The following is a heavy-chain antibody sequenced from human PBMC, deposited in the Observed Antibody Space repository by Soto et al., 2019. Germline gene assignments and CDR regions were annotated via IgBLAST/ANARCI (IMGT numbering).Heavy chain of an antibody. J-gene: IGHJ4*02. D-gene: IGHD1-26*01. V-gene: IGHV3-23*01. Sequence: GGSLRLSCAASGFTFSSYAMRWVRQAPGKGLEWVSAISGSGGSTYYADSVKGRFTISGDNSKNTLYLQMNSLSAVDTAVYYCARRGSGSYYDYWGQGTLVTVSS. CDR1: GFTFSSYA. CDR3: ARRGSGSYYDY. CDR2: ISGSGGST.